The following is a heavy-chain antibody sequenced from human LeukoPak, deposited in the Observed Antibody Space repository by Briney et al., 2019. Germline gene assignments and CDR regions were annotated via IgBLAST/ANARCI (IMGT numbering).Heavy chain of an antibody. Sequence: ASVKVSCKASGGTFSSYAISWVRQAPGQGLEWMGGIIPIFGTANYAQKFQGRVTITADESTSTAYMELSSLRSEDTAVYYCARAQEPYCSNTSCPKSWFDPWGQGTLVTVSS. J-gene: IGHJ5*02. CDR3: ARAQEPYCSNTSCPKSWFDP. V-gene: IGHV1-69*13. CDR1: GGTFSSYA. CDR2: IIPIFGTA. D-gene: IGHD2-2*01.